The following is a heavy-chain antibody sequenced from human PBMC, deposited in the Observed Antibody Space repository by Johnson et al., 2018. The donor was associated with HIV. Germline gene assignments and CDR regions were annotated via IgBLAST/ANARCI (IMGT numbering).Heavy chain of an antibody. J-gene: IGHJ3*02. V-gene: IGHV3-30*18. Sequence: QVQLVESGGGVVQPGRSLRLSCAASGFTFSSYGMHWVRQAPGKGLEWVAVISYDGSNKYYADSVKGRFTISRDNSKNALSLRMNSLRAEDMAVYYCAKERGKRWLHPRDAFDIWGQVTMVTVSS. CDR2: ISYDGSNK. CDR1: GFTFSSYG. D-gene: IGHD5-24*01. CDR3: AKERGKRWLHPRDAFDI.